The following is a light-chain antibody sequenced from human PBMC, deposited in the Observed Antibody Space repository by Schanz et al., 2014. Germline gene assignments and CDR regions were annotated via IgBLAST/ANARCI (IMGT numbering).Light chain of an antibody. J-gene: IGKJ2*01. CDR3: QESYSTPLYT. CDR2: DAS. Sequence: DIQMTQSPSSLSASVGDRVTMVCQASQDISNYLNWFQQKPGKAPKLLIYDASDLETGVPSRFSGGGSGTHFTFTISSLQPEDIATYYCQESYSTPLYTFGQGTKLEIK. V-gene: IGKV1-33*01. CDR1: QDISNY.